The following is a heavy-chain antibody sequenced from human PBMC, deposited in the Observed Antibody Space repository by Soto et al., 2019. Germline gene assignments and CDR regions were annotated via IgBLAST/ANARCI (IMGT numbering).Heavy chain of an antibody. Sequence: PWEPLSLPRPVSGCSISSDYWIWIRQPAVKGLEWIGRIYTSGSTNYNPSLKSRVTMAVDTSKNQFSLKLSSVTAADTAVYYCARDGRRGSSSPYYYYYGMDVWGQGTTVTVSS. CDR1: GCSISSDY. CDR3: ARDGRRGSSSPYYYYYGMDV. V-gene: IGHV4-4*07. D-gene: IGHD6-6*01. CDR2: IYTSGST. J-gene: IGHJ6*02.